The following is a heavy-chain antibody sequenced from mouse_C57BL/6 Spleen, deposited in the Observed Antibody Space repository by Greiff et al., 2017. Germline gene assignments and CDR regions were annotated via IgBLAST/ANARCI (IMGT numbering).Heavy chain of an antibody. J-gene: IGHJ3*01. Sequence: QVLLLQPGAELVKPGASVKLSCTASGFTFSSYWMPWVKQRPGQSLEWIGMIHPDSGCTNYNENLKSRATMTVDKSSSTAYLQLSSLTSDDSAVYYCEKSPDEYDDAAWFAYWGQGTLVTVSA. CDR1: GFTFSSYW. D-gene: IGHD2-4*01. CDR2: IHPDSGCT. V-gene: IGHV1-64*01. CDR3: EKSPDEYDDAAWFAY.